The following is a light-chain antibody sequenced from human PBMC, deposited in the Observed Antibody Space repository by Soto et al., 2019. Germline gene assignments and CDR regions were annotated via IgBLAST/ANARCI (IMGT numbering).Light chain of an antibody. V-gene: IGKV3-11*01. CDR1: HSVSSY. J-gene: IGKJ4*01. CDR3: QQRSNWPHLT. CDR2: DAS. Sequence: EIVLTQSPATLSLSPGERATLSCRASHSVSSYLDWYQQKPGQAPRLLIYDASNRATGIPARFSGSGSGTDFTLTISSLEPEDFAVYYCQQRSNWPHLTFGGGTKVEIK.